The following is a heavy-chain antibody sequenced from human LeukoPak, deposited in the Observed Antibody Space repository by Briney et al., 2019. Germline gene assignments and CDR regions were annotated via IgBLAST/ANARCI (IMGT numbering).Heavy chain of an antibody. V-gene: IGHV3-53*01. J-gene: IGHJ6*03. Sequence: GGSLRLSCAASGFTFSNYAMSWVRQAPGKGLEWVSVIYSGGSTYYADSVKGRFTISRDNSKNTLYLQMNSLRAEDTAVYYCARGLNYVYYYYYMDVWGKGTTVTVSS. CDR1: GFTFSNYA. CDR3: ARGLNYVYYYYYMDV. D-gene: IGHD4-11*01. CDR2: IYSGGST.